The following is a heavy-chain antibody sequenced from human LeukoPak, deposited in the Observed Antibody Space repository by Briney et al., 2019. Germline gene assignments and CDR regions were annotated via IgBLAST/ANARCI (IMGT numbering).Heavy chain of an antibody. CDR1: GFTFSSYC. Sequence: GGSLRLSCAASGFTFSSYCMTWVRQAPGKGLERVSYISGNSSTIYYADSVKGRFTISRDNAKNSLYLQMNSLRAEDTAVYYCARAGYSSSWYSDWGQGTLVTVSS. V-gene: IGHV3-48*01. J-gene: IGHJ4*02. CDR2: ISGNSSTI. CDR3: ARAGYSSSWYSD. D-gene: IGHD6-13*01.